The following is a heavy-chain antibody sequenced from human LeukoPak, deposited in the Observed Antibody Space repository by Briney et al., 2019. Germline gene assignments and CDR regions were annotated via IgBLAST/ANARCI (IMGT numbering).Heavy chain of an antibody. CDR2: ISGGGDKT. CDR1: GFMFSSYG. CDR3: AKGGTLSWFDP. V-gene: IGHV3-23*01. Sequence: PGGSLRLSCAASGFMFSSYGMSWVRQAPGKGLEWVSSISGGGDKTYHADPVKGRFTVSRDNSKNTLYLQMNSLRVEDTAVYYCAKGGTLSWFDPWGQGTLVTVSS. D-gene: IGHD5-12*01. J-gene: IGHJ5*02.